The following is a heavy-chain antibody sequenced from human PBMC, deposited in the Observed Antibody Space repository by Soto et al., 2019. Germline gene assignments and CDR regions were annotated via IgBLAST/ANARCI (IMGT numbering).Heavy chain of an antibody. D-gene: IGHD1-1*01. CDR3: ARDKDQQQLGGNYYYILDV. CDR2: IMPIFRTP. Sequence: QVQLVQSGAEVKKPGSSVKLSCKASGGTFSNSAISWVRQAPGQGLEWMGGIMPIFRTPDYAQKFQGRVTITADGSTSTAYMELSRLRSEDTAVYYCARDKDQQQLGGNYYYILDVWGQGTTVTVSS. CDR1: GGTFSNSA. V-gene: IGHV1-69*12. J-gene: IGHJ6*02.